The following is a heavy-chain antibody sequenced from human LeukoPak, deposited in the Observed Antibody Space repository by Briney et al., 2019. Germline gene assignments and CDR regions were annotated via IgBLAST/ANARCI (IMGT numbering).Heavy chain of an antibody. CDR2: IYHSGST. CDR1: GGYISSYY. Sequence: PSETLSLTCTVSGGYISSYYWSWIRQPPGKGLEWIGYIYHSGSTNFNPSLKSRLTISVDTSKNQFSLKLSSVTAADTAVYYCARRTIQLWSSRFDYWGQGTLVTVSS. J-gene: IGHJ4*02. CDR3: ARRTIQLWSSRFDY. D-gene: IGHD5-18*01. V-gene: IGHV4-59*12.